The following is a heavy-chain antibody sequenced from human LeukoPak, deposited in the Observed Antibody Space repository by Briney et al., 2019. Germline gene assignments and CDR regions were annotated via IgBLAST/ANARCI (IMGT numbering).Heavy chain of an antibody. J-gene: IGHJ3*02. Sequence: GGSLRLSCAASGFTFNYAWMHWVRQAPGKGLVWVSRINSDGSSTSYADAVKGRFTISRDNAKNTAYLQMNSLRAEDTAVYYCARVQGHPPNGLDIWGQGTMVTVSS. CDR2: INSDGSST. CDR1: GFTFNYAW. CDR3: ARVQGHPPNGLDI. V-gene: IGHV3-74*01. D-gene: IGHD2-8*01.